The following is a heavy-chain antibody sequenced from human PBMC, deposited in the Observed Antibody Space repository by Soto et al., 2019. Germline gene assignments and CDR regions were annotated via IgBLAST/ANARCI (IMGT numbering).Heavy chain of an antibody. CDR2: ISHYNGKP. V-gene: IGHV1-18*01. J-gene: IGHJ6*02. CDR3: AREATSVTNYYGMDV. CDR1: GYTFTDYG. Sequence: QAQLVQSGTVVTEPGASVKVSCKASGYTFTDYGISWVRQAPGQGLEWVGWISHYNGKPIYAQSLQGRVSVTTNTPTNTAYMELWSLRPDDTAVYYCAREATSVTNYYGMDVWGQGTTVIVSS. D-gene: IGHD4-4*01.